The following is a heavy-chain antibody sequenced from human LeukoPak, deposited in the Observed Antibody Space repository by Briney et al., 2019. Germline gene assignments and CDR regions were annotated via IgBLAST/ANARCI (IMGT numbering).Heavy chain of an antibody. Sequence: SQTLSLTCTVSGGSISSGSYYWSWIRQPAGKGLEWIGRIYTSGSTNYNPSLKSRVTISVDTSKNQFSLKLTSVTAADTAIYYCARLRLRYQSNGQSTSYEAVDIWGQGTVVSVSS. V-gene: IGHV4-61*02. D-gene: IGHD2-8*01. CDR3: ARLRLRYQSNGQSTSYEAVDI. J-gene: IGHJ3*02. CDR2: IYTSGST. CDR1: GGSISSGSYY.